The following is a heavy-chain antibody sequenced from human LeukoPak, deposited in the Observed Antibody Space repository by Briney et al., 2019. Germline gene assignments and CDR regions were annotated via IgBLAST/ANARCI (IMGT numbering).Heavy chain of an antibody. V-gene: IGHV3-23*01. J-gene: IGHJ4*02. D-gene: IGHD6-19*01. CDR1: GFTFNKYA. Sequence: GGSLRLSCTASGFTFNKYAMGWLRQPPGKGLDWVSLISTSGRTHYADSVKGRFTISRDNSKNTLYLQMNTLRVDDTAIYYCAKDLDSSGSYESPGDYWGQGTQVTVSS. CDR3: AKDLDSSGSYESPGDY. CDR2: ISTSGRT.